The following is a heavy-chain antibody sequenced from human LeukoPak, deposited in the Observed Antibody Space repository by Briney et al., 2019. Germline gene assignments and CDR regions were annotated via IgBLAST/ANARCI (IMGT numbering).Heavy chain of an antibody. J-gene: IGHJ6*03. CDR1: GGSISSSSYY. D-gene: IGHD3-3*01. CDR3: AQSYYDFWSGYQPYYYYYMDV. Sequence: SETLSLTCTVSGGSISSSSYYWGWIRQPPGKGLEWIVSIYYSGSTYYNPSLKSRVTISVDTSKNQFSLKLSSVTAADTAVYYCAQSYYDFWSGYQPYYYYYMDVWGKGTTVTVSS. CDR2: IYYSGST. V-gene: IGHV4-39*07.